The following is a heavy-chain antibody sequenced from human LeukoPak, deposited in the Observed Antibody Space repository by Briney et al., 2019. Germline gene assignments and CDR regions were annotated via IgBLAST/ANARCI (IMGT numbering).Heavy chain of an antibody. J-gene: IGHJ3*02. CDR3: ASDDYGDLVNAFDI. CDR1: GGSFSGYY. CDR2: INHSGGT. Sequence: PSETLSLTCAVCGGSFSGYYWSWIRQPPAKGLEAIGEINHSGGTNYNPSLNSRVTISLDTSKNHFSLKLTSVTAADTAVYYCASDDYGDLVNAFDIWGQGTMVTVSS. V-gene: IGHV4-34*01. D-gene: IGHD4-17*01.